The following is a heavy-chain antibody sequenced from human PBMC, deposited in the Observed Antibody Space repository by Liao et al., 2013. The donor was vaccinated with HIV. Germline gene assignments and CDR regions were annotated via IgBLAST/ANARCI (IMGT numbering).Heavy chain of an antibody. CDR1: GASFRGYY. D-gene: IGHD3-3*01. CDR3: ARDRLDDFWSGYVYHDAFDV. V-gene: IGHV4-34*01. CDR2: VTHSGGT. J-gene: IGHJ3*01. Sequence: QVHLQEWGAGLLKPAETLSLTCAVDGASFRGYYWSWIRQAPGKGLEWLGEVTHSGGTNHNPSLKSRLTISVDTSKNQVSLKLDSVTAADTAVYYCARDRLDDFWSGYVYHDAFDVWGQGTMVTVSS.